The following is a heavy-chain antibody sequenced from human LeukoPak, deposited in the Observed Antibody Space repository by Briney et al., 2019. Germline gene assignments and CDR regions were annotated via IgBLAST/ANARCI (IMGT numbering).Heavy chain of an antibody. CDR1: GFTFSSYG. CDR2: IRYDGSNK. D-gene: IGHD3-10*01. CDR3: ARDQGKTHYGMDV. Sequence: GGSLRLSCAASGFTFSSYGMHWVRQAPGKGLEWVAFIRYDGSNKYYADSVKGRFTISRENAKNSLYLQMNSLRAGDTAVYYCARDQGKTHYGMDVWGQGTTVTVSS. V-gene: IGHV3-30*02. J-gene: IGHJ6*02.